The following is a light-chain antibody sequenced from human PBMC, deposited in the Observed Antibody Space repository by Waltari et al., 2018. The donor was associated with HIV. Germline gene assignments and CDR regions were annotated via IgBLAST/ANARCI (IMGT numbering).Light chain of an antibody. J-gene: IGKJ1*01. CDR2: DTS. CDR1: QSVRSY. Sequence: EIVLTQSPATLSLSTGERATLSCCASQSVRSYLAWYQQRPDQAPRLLIYDTSNRATGIPARFSGSGSGTDFTLTISSLEPEDFAVYYCQQRSSWPLTLGQGTNVEFK. V-gene: IGKV3-11*01. CDR3: QQRSSWPLT.